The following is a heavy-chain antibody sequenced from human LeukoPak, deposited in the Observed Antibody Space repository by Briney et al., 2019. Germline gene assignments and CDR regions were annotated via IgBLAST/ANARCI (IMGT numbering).Heavy chain of an antibody. CDR3: ARGQYYFDY. V-gene: IGHV3-11*04. CDR1: GFTFSDYY. Sequence: GGSLRLSCAASGFTFSDYYMSWIRQAPGKGLEWVSSISPSSSYIYYADSVKGRFTVSRDNAKNSLYLQMNSLRVEDTAVHYCARGQYYFDYWGQGILVTVSS. CDR2: ISPSSSYI. J-gene: IGHJ4*02.